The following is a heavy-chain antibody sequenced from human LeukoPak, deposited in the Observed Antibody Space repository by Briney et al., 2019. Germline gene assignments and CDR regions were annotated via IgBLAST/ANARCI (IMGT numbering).Heavy chain of an antibody. Sequence: GGAPRLSRAAPGYTFSRYWMHWVRHAPGEGLVRVSRINNDESHTTYAETAKGRFTISRDNAKNTLYLQMNSLRVEDTAVYYCARDQSSSWYVAWFDPWGQGTLVTVSS. V-gene: IGHV3-74*01. J-gene: IGHJ5*02. CDR1: GYTFSRYW. CDR3: ARDQSSSWYVAWFDP. CDR2: INNDESHT. D-gene: IGHD6-13*01.